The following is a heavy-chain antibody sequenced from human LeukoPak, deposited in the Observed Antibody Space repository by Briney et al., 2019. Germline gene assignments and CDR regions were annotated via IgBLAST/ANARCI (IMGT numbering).Heavy chain of an antibody. D-gene: IGHD3-16*01. J-gene: IGHJ4*02. Sequence: GGSLRLSCAASGFTFSSYWMHWVRQAPGKGLVWVSRINSVGSSTSYADSVKGRFTISRDNAKNTLYLQMNSLRAEDTAIYYCAKAPFYFDYWGQGTLVTVSS. CDR2: INSVGSST. V-gene: IGHV3-74*01. CDR3: AKAPFYFDY. CDR1: GFTFSSYW.